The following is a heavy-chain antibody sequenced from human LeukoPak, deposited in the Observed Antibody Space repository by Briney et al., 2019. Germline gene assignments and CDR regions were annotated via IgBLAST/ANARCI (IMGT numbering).Heavy chain of an antibody. D-gene: IGHD5-12*01. J-gene: IGHJ4*02. V-gene: IGHV4-4*07. CDR2: VYSSGSA. CDR1: GGSINSYY. Sequence: SETLSLTCTVSGGSINSYYWSWIRQPAGKELEWIGRVYSSGSANYNPSLESRVTTSVDTSKNQFSLKLTSVAAADTAMYFCARGKVATSYFDYWGQGTLVTVSS. CDR3: ARGKVATSYFDY.